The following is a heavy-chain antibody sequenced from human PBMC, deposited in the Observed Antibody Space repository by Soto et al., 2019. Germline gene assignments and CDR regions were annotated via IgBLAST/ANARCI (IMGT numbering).Heavy chain of an antibody. CDR2: MYHSGST. V-gene: IGHV4-4*02. J-gene: IGHJ6*02. CDR3: ARGRSVSTVAGYYYYGMDV. Sequence: QVQLQESGPGLVKPSGTLSLTCAVSGGSISSSNWWSWVRQPPGKGLEWIGEMYHSGSTNYNPSLKSRVTISVDQSKNQFSLKLSYVTAADTAVYYCARGRSVSTVAGYYYYGMDVWGQGTTVTVSS. CDR1: GGSISSSNW. D-gene: IGHD4-4*01.